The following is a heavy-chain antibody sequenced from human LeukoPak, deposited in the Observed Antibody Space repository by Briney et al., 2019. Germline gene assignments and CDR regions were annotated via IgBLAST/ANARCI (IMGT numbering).Heavy chain of an antibody. J-gene: IGHJ6*03. CDR3: AREGSDYYGSGSYYRSYYYYMDV. Sequence: PSQTLSLTCSVSGGSISSGSYYWSWIRQPAGEGLEWIGRIYTSGSTNYNPSLKSRVTMSVDTSKNQFSLKLSSVTAADTAVYYCAREGSDYYGSGSYYRSYYYYMDVWGKGTTVTISS. D-gene: IGHD3-10*01. CDR2: IYTSGST. CDR1: GGSISSGSYY. V-gene: IGHV4-61*02.